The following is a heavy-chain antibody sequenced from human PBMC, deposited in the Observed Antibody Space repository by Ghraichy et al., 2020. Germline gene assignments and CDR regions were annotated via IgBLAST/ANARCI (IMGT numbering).Heavy chain of an antibody. Sequence: SETLSLTCTVSGGSISSYYWSWIRQPPGKGLEWIGYIYYSGRTNYNPSLKSRVTISVHTSKNQFSLKLSPVTAADTAVYYCARKSDCSSTSCYEGGRDVWGQGTTVTVSS. CDR3: ARKSDCSSTSCYEGGRDV. D-gene: IGHD2-2*01. CDR1: GGSISSYY. V-gene: IGHV4-59*01. J-gene: IGHJ6*02. CDR2: IYYSGRT.